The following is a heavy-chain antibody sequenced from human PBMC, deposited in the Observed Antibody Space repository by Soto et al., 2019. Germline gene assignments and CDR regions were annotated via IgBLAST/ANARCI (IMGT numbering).Heavy chain of an antibody. D-gene: IGHD5-18*01. J-gene: IGHJ5*02. Sequence: GESLKISCKGSGYSFTSYWIGWVRQMPGKGLEWMVFIFPGVFETRYSPSFQGQVPFSADKSISPAYLQWSSLKASDSAMYYCARRGRYGVNWFDPWGQGTLVTVSS. CDR3: ARRGRYGVNWFDP. CDR2: IFPGVFET. CDR1: GYSFTSYW. V-gene: IGHV5-51*01.